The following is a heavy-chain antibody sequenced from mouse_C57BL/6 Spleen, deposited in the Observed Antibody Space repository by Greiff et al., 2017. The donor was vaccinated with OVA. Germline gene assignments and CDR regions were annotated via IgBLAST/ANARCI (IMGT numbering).Heavy chain of an antibody. V-gene: IGHV1-82*01. CDR3: ARTGYYYGSSSYYFDY. CDR2: IYPGDGDT. D-gene: IGHD1-1*01. CDR1: GYAFSSSW. J-gene: IGHJ2*01. Sequence: VQLQQSGPELVKPGASVKISCKASGYAFSSSWMNWVKQRPGKGLEWIGRIYPGDGDTNYNEKFKSKATLTVDTSSSTAYMQLSSLTSEDSAVYYCARTGYYYGSSSYYFDYWGQGTTLTVSS.